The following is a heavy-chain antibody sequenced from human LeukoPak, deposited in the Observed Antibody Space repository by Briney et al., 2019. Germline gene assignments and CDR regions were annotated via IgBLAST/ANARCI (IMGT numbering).Heavy chain of an antibody. J-gene: IGHJ1*01. Sequence: SETLSLTCAVFGGSLSGYYWSWIRQPPGKGLEWIAEINRSGSPNYNPSLKSRVLISVDTSKNQFSLKLSSVTAADTAVYFCARGPRIAVLGPRIRRAEYFQHWGQGTLVTVSS. CDR1: GGSLSGYY. CDR3: ARGPRIAVLGPRIRRAEYFQH. V-gene: IGHV4-34*01. CDR2: INRSGSP. D-gene: IGHD6-19*01.